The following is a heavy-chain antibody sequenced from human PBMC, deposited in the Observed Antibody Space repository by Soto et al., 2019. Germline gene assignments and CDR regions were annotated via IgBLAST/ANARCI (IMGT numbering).Heavy chain of an antibody. CDR1: GFTFSDYY. D-gene: IGHD2-2*01. J-gene: IGHJ4*02. V-gene: IGHV3-11*01. CDR2: ISSSGSTI. CDR3: ARGPPYCSSTSCIGHESEYFDY. Sequence: GSLRLSCAASGFTFSDYYMSWIRQAPGKGLEWVSYISSSGSTIYYADSVKGRFTISRDNAKNSLYLQMNSLRAEDTAVYYCARGPPYCSSTSCIGHESEYFDYWGQGTLVTVSS.